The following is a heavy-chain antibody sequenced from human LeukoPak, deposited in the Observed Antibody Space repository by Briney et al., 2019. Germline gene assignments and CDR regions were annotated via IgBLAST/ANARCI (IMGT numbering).Heavy chain of an antibody. CDR1: GYTFSNYG. J-gene: IGHJ4*02. Sequence: ASVKVSCKASGYTFSNYGINWVRQAPGQGLEWMGWISAYSGNTKYAQKLQGRVTTTTDTSTNTAYMELRSLRSDDTAVFYCARGRSGGSTWARNPTSTYYLDSWGQGTLVIVSS. D-gene: IGHD6-13*01. CDR3: ARGRSGGSTWARNPTSTYYLDS. V-gene: IGHV1-18*01. CDR2: ISAYSGNT.